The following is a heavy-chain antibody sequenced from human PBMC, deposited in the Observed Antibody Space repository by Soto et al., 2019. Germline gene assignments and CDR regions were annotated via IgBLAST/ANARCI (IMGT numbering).Heavy chain of an antibody. V-gene: IGHV3-30*18. D-gene: IGHD6-19*01. CDR1: GFTFSSSG. J-gene: IGHJ4*02. CDR2: TSFDGSSG. Sequence: QVQLVESGGGVVQPGRSLRLSCAASGFTFSSSGMHWVRQAPGKGLEWVAVTSFDGSSGYYADSVRGRLTIPRDNSNNPQYLQMNSLRAEDTAVYFCTKSSPAVAGFFGHSGQRTLVTCSS. CDR3: TKSSPAVAGFFGH.